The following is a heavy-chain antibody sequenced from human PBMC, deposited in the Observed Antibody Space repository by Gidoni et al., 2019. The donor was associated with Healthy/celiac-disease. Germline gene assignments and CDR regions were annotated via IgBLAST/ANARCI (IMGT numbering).Heavy chain of an antibody. CDR1: GGTFSSDA. J-gene: IGHJ6*02. V-gene: IGHV1-69*04. CDR2: IIPLLGIA. CDR3: ARDPYSGYPYYYSGMDV. D-gene: IGHD5-12*01. Sequence: QVPLVQSRAGVKKPGSSVKVSCQPSGGTFSSDASSWVRQAPGQGLEWMGRIIPLLGIANYAQKFQGRVTITADKSTSTAYMELSSLRSEDTAVYYCARDPYSGYPYYYSGMDVWGQGTTVTVSS.